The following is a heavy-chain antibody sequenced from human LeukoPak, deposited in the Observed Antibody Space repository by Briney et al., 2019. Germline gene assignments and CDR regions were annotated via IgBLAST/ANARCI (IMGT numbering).Heavy chain of an antibody. CDR2: IWYDGSNK. CDR1: LFTFSRHG. V-gene: IGHV3-33*07. CDR3: ARDVSYNGFDF. D-gene: IGHD1-14*01. Sequence: PGRSLRLSCATSLFTFSRHGFYWVRHAPRKGLEWVAVIWYDGSNKYYTDSVKGRSTISRDNSKNTLYLEMNSLRAQDTAVYYCARDVSYNGFDFWGQGTLVTVSS. J-gene: IGHJ4*02.